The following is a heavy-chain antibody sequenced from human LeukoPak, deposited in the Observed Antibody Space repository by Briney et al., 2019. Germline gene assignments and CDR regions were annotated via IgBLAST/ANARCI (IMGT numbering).Heavy chain of an antibody. J-gene: IGHJ5*02. CDR1: GGSISSGSYY. D-gene: IGHD3-10*01. CDR2: IYTSGST. CDR3: AAGSYYNWFDP. V-gene: IGHV4-61*02. Sequence: SETLSLTCTVSGGSISSGSYYWSWIRQPAGKGLEWIGRIYTSGSTNYNPSLKSRVTISVDTSKNQFSLKLSSVTAADTAVYYCAAGSYYNWFDPWGQGTLVTVSS.